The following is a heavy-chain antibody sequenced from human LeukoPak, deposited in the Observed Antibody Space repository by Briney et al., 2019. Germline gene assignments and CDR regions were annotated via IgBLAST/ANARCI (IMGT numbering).Heavy chain of an antibody. Sequence: PSETLSLTCTVSGGSISSGGYYWSWIRQPPGKGLEWIGYMYYTGSTSYNPSLKSRVTMSVDTSKNQFSPKLNSVTAADTAIFYCARGLAATGWFYDAFDIWGQGAMVTVSS. CDR1: GGSISSGGYY. J-gene: IGHJ3*02. D-gene: IGHD6-13*01. V-gene: IGHV4-61*08. CDR2: MYYTGST. CDR3: ARGLAATGWFYDAFDI.